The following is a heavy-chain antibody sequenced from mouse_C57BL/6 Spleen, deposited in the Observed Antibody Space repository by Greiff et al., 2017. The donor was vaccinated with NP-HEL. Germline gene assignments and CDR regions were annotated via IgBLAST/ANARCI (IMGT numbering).Heavy chain of an antibody. CDR2: IWSGGST. V-gene: IGHV2-2*01. CDR3: ARSTLMVTTGHWYFDV. J-gene: IGHJ1*03. D-gene: IGHD2-2*01. CDR1: GFSLTSYG. Sequence: QVQLKQSGPGLVQPSQSLSITCTVSGFSLTSYGVHWVRQSPGKGLEWLGVIWSGGSTDYNAAFISRLSISKDNSKSQVFFKMNSLQADDTAIYYCARSTLMVTTGHWYFDVWGTGTTVTVSS.